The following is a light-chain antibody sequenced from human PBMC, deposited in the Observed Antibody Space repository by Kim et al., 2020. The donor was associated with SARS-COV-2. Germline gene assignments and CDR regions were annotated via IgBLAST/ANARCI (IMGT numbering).Light chain of an antibody. Sequence: SVSPGQTASISCSGDKVGNKYAGWYQQKPGQSPMLVIYQDSKRPSGIPDRFSGSNSGNTATLTISGTQAMDEADYYCQAWDRNTGVFGGGTQLTVL. CDR1: KVGNKY. J-gene: IGLJ2*01. CDR2: QDS. V-gene: IGLV3-1*01. CDR3: QAWDRNTGV.